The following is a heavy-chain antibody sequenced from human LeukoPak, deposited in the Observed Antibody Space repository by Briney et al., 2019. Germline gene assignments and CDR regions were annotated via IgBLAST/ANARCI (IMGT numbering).Heavy chain of an antibody. D-gene: IGHD4-23*01. CDR2: IHYSGTT. CDR1: GGSISGYY. V-gene: IGHV4-59*03. J-gene: IGHJ4*02. CDR3: AGLTRKTSVVPPDFDF. Sequence: SETLSLTCSVSGGSISGYYWSWIRQPPGKGLEWIAYIHYSGTTNYNASLKSRVIISLDTSKNQFSLNLRSVTAADTAVYYCAGLTRKTSVVPPDFDFWGQGILVTVSS.